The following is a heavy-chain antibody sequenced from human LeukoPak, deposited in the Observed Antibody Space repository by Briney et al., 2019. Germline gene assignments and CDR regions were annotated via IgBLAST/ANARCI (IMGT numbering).Heavy chain of an antibody. V-gene: IGHV4-34*01. CDR2: IAPSGST. J-gene: IGHJ4*02. Sequence: SETLSLTCVVCGGSFSGYFWSWIRQPPGKGLEWIGEIAPSGSTNYSPSLKSRVSISIDTSKKKLSLRLTSVTAADSAVYYCASSCYYDSRDYWGQGTLVTVSS. CDR1: GGSFSGYF. D-gene: IGHD3-22*01. CDR3: ASSCYYDSRDY.